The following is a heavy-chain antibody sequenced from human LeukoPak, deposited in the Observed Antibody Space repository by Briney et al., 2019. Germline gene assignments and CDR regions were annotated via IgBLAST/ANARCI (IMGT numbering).Heavy chain of an antibody. D-gene: IGHD4-17*01. CDR3: ARPLTYGDYISGAFDI. V-gene: IGHV4-59*08. J-gene: IGHJ3*02. CDR1: GGSISSYY. CDR2: IYYSGST. Sequence: PSETLSLTCTVSGGSISSYYWSWIRQPPGKGLEWIGYIYYSGSTNYNPSLKSRVTISVDTSKNQFSLKLSSVTAADTAVYYCARPLTYGDYISGAFDIWGQGTMVTVSS.